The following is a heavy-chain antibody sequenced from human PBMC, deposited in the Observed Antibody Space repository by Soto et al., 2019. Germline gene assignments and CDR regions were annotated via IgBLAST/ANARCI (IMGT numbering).Heavy chain of an antibody. J-gene: IGHJ3*02. CDR1: GFTFDDYA. Sequence: GGSLRLSCAASGFTFDDYAMHWVRQAPGKGLEWVSGISWNSGSIGYADSVKGRFTISRDNAKNSLYLQMNSLRAEDTALYYCASVTYDYIWGSYRYTVMGAFDIWGQGTMVTVSS. CDR2: ISWNSGSI. D-gene: IGHD3-16*02. V-gene: IGHV3-9*01. CDR3: ASVTYDYIWGSYRYTVMGAFDI.